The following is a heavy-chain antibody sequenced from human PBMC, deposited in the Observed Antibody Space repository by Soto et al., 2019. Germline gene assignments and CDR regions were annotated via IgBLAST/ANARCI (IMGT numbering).Heavy chain of an antibody. J-gene: IGHJ1*01. CDR2: INPNSGGT. D-gene: IGHD4-17*01. Sequence: VSVAVSCKPSEYAFSSNSSHRVREPTATVLERMGWINPNSGGTNYAQKFQGRVTMTRDTSISTAYMELSRLRSDDTAVYYCANDIGPKVTRAEFFQHW. CDR3: ANDIGPKVTRAEFFQH. CDR1: EYAFSSNS. V-gene: IGHV1-2*02.